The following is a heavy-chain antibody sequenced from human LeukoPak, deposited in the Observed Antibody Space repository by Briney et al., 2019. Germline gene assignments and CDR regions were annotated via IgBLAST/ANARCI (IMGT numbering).Heavy chain of an antibody. Sequence: GGSLRLSCAASGFTFSSYSMNWVRQAPGKGLEWVSSISSSSSSYIYYADSVKGRFTISRDNAKNSLYLQMNSLRAEDTAVYYCARGLGGYSGYDHPFDYWGQGTLVTVSS. CDR3: ARGLGGYSGYDHPFDY. J-gene: IGHJ4*02. D-gene: IGHD5-12*01. CDR1: GFTFSSYS. CDR2: ISSSSSSYI. V-gene: IGHV3-21*01.